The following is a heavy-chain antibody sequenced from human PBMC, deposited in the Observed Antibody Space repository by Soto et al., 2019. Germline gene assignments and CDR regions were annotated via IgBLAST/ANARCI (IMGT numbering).Heavy chain of an antibody. J-gene: IGHJ4*02. V-gene: IGHV3-23*01. D-gene: IGHD5-18*01. CDR3: AKDQYSYGYGEDSFDC. CDR2: ISGSGGST. CDR1: GFSFVDYA. Sequence: EVQLLESGGGLVQPGGSLRLSCVASGFSFVDYAMTWVRQAPGKGLEWVSAISGSGGSTYYADAVRGRFTISRDHSKNTLFLQMDSLRVEDTAIYYCAKDQYSYGYGEDSFDCWCQGTLVTVSS.